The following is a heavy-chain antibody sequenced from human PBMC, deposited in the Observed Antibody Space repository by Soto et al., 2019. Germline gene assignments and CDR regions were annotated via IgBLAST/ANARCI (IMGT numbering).Heavy chain of an antibody. V-gene: IGHV1-18*01. Sequence: QVQLVQSGAEVKKPGASVKVSCKASGYTFTNHGITWVRQAPGQGLEWMGWITLYNGKTDYLRKLQGRVTMTTDTFTNTAYMELRSLRSDDTAVYYCAWTRGYSGYDLVDWGQGTLVTVSS. CDR2: ITLYNGKT. D-gene: IGHD5-12*01. CDR3: AWTRGYSGYDLVD. CDR1: GYTFTNHG. J-gene: IGHJ4*02.